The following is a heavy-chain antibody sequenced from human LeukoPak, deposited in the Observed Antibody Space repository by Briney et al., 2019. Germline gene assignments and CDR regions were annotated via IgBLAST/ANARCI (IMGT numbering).Heavy chain of an antibody. Sequence: SGPGLVKPSGTLSLTCAVYGGSFSGYYWSWIRQPPGKGLEWIGEINHSGSTNYNPSLKSRVTISVDTSKNQFSLKLSSVTAADTAVYYCARSIQLWLIADYWGQGTLVTVSS. D-gene: IGHD5-18*01. J-gene: IGHJ4*02. CDR1: GGSFSGYY. CDR2: INHSGST. CDR3: ARSIQLWLIADY. V-gene: IGHV4-34*01.